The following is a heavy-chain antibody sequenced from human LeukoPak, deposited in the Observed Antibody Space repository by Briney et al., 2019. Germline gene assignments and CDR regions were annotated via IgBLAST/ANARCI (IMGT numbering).Heavy chain of an antibody. Sequence: GGSLRLSCAASGFSFSSYEMNWVRQAPGKGLEWVSCISSSGSTIYYADSVKGRFTISRDNATNSLYLQMNSLRAEDTAVYYCARATGWFQAFDYWGQGTLVTVSS. CDR2: ISSSGSTI. CDR3: ARATGWFQAFDY. J-gene: IGHJ4*02. CDR1: GFSFSSYE. D-gene: IGHD6-19*01. V-gene: IGHV3-48*03.